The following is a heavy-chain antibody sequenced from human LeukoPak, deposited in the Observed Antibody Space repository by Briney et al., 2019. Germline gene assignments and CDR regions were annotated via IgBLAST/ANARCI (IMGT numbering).Heavy chain of an antibody. J-gene: IGHJ4*02. CDR1: GFTFSSYG. V-gene: IGHV3-23*01. D-gene: IGHD3-22*01. CDR2: ISGSGGST. Sequence: GGSLRLSCAASGFTFSSYGMSWVRQAPGKGLEWVSAISGSGGSTYYADSVKGRFTISRDNSKNTLYLQVNSLRAEDTAVYYCAKIPYYYDSRIGYWGQGTLVTVSS. CDR3: AKIPYYYDSRIGY.